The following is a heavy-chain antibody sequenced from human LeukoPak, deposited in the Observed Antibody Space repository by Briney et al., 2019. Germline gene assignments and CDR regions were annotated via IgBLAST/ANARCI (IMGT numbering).Heavy chain of an antibody. V-gene: IGHV4-30-2*01. Sequence: PSETLSLTCTVSGGSISSGGYYWCWIRQPPGKGLEWIGYIYHSGSTYYNPSLKSRVTISVDRSKNQFSLKLSSVTAADTAVYYCAQGAHGATGVVDYWGQGTLVTVSS. CDR1: GGSISSGGYY. J-gene: IGHJ4*02. CDR2: IYHSGST. D-gene: IGHD4-17*01. CDR3: AQGAHGATGVVDY.